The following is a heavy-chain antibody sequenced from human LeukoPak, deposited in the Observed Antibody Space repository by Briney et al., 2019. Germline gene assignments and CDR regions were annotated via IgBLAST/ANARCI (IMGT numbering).Heavy chain of an antibody. CDR1: GYTFTGYY. CDR2: INPNSGGT. V-gene: IGHV1-2*02. J-gene: IGHJ4*02. CDR3: VRSTIFGVVINVFDY. Sequence: ASVKVSCKASGYTFTGYYMHWVRQAPGQGLEWMGWINPNSGGTNYAQKFQGRVTMTRDTSISTAYMELSRLRSDDTAVYYCVRSTIFGVVINVFDYWGQGTLVTVSS. D-gene: IGHD3-3*01.